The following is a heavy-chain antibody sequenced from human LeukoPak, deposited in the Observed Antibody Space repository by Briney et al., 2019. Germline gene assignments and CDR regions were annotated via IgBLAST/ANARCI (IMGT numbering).Heavy chain of an antibody. V-gene: IGHV3-21*01. Sequence: GGSLRLSCAASGFTFNSYSMNWFRQAPGKGLEWVSSISSSSRFIYYADSVKGRFTISRDNAKNSLYLQMTSLRAADTAVYYCARWRTDCSGGSCYSRAFDYWGQGTLVTVSS. D-gene: IGHD2-15*01. CDR3: ARWRTDCSGGSCYSRAFDY. J-gene: IGHJ4*02. CDR1: GFTFNSYS. CDR2: ISSSSRFI.